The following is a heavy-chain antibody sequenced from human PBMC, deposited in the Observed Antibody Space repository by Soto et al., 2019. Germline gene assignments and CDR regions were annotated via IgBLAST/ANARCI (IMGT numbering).Heavy chain of an antibody. CDR1: GFAFSSYA. D-gene: IGHD6-13*01. J-gene: IGHJ4*02. CDR3: AKENGYSSSWFEFDY. V-gene: IGHV3-23*01. CDR2: ISGSGGST. Sequence: SLRLSCAASGFAFSSYAMSWVRQAPGKGLEWVSAISGSGGSTYYADSVKGRFTISRDNSKYTLYLQMNSLRAEDTAVYYCAKENGYSSSWFEFDYWGQGTLVTVSS.